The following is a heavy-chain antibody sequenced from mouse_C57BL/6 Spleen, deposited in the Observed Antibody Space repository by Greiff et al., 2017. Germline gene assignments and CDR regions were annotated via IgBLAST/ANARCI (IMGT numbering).Heavy chain of an antibody. Sequence: EVKLEESGPGLVKPSQSLSLTCSVTGYSITSGYYWNWIRQFPGNKLEWMGYISYDGSNNYNPSLKNRISITRDTSKNQFFLKLNSVTTEDTATYYCARDGYYDYDERTWFAYWGQGTLVTVSA. CDR2: ISYDGSN. V-gene: IGHV3-6*01. CDR3: ARDGYYDYDERTWFAY. CDR1: GYSITSGYY. D-gene: IGHD2-4*01. J-gene: IGHJ3*01.